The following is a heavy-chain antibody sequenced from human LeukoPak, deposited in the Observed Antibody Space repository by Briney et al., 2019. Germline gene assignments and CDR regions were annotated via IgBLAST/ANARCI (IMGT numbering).Heavy chain of an antibody. Sequence: GFYMTWIRQPPGKGLEWIGYIYYSGSTYYNPSLKSRVTISVDTSKNQFSLKLSSVTAADTAVYYCARALYYYDSFYFDYWGQGTLVTVSS. CDR3: ARALYYYDSFYFDY. CDR2: IYYSGST. J-gene: IGHJ4*02. V-gene: IGHV4-30-4*08. CDR1: GFY. D-gene: IGHD3-22*01.